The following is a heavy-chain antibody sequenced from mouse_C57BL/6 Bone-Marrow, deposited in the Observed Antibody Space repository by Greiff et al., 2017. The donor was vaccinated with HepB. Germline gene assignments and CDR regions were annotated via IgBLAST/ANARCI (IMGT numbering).Heavy chain of an antibody. V-gene: IGHV14-2*01. J-gene: IGHJ3*01. CDR2: IDPEDGET. D-gene: IGHD2-4*01. CDR3: ARLYDYDWFAY. CDR1: GFNIKDYY. Sequence: EVMLVESGAELVKPGASVKLSCTASGFNIKDYYMHWVKQRTEQGLEWIGRIDPEDGETKYAPKFQGKATITADTSSNTAYLQLSSLTSEDTAVYYCARLYDYDWFAYWGQGTLVTVSA.